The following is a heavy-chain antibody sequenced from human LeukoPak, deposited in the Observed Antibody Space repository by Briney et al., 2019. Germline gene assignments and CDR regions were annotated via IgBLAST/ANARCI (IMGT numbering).Heavy chain of an antibody. CDR3: ARASPRSSGWYLDFDY. J-gene: IGHJ4*02. CDR2: INPNSGGT. CDR1: GYTFTGYY. Sequence: ASVKVSCKASGYTFTGYYMHWVRQAPGQGLEWMGRINPNSGGTNSAQKFQGWVTMTRDTSISTAYMELSRLRSDDTAVYYCARASPRSSGWYLDFDYWGQGTLVTVSS. V-gene: IGHV1-2*04. D-gene: IGHD6-19*01.